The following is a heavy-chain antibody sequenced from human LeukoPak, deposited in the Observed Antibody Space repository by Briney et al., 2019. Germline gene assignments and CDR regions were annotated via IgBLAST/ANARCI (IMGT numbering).Heavy chain of an antibody. Sequence: PGGSLRLSCAASGFTFSSYMMNWVRQAPGKGLEWVSDIGSGSSYTNYADSVKGRFTISRDNAKNSLYLQMNSLRAEDTAVYYCARAPHYSNYGPYYYGMDVWGQGTTVTVSS. CDR2: IGSGSSYT. D-gene: IGHD4-11*01. CDR1: GFTFSSYM. V-gene: IGHV3-21*05. CDR3: ARAPHYSNYGPYYYGMDV. J-gene: IGHJ6*02.